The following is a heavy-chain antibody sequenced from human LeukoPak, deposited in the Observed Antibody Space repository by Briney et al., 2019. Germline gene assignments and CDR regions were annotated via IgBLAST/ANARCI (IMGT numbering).Heavy chain of an antibody. J-gene: IGHJ4*02. D-gene: IGHD4-11*01. Sequence: GGSLRLSCADSGFAFSSYGLHCVSQAPGKGLEWVAVISYDGGNKYYADSVQGRFTISRDNSKSTLYLEMNNLRVEDTAVYYCAVHLLHYSTDWYIDYWGQGTLVTVS. CDR3: AVHLLHYSTDWYIDY. CDR2: ISYDGGNK. CDR1: GFAFSSYG. V-gene: IGHV3-30-3*01.